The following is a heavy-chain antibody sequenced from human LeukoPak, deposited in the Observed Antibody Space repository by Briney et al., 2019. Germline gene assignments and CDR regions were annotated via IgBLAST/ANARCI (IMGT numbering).Heavy chain of an antibody. J-gene: IGHJ4*02. CDR1: GFTFSSYS. Sequence: GGSLRLSCAASGFTFSSYSMNWVRQAPGKGPEWVSSISSSSSYIYYADSVKGRFTISRDNAKNSLYLQMNSLRAEDTAVYYCARDSVDYFDYWGQGTLVTVSS. CDR2: ISSSSSYI. CDR3: ARDSVDYFDY. V-gene: IGHV3-21*01.